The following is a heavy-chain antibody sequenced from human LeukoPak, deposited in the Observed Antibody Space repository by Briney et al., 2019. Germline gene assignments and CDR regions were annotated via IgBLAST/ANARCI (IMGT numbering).Heavy chain of an antibody. CDR2: ISGSGGST. Sequence: QAGGSLRLSCAASGFTFSSYGMSWVRQAPGKGLEWVSAISGSGGSTYYADSVKGRFTISRDNSKNTLYLQMNSLRAEDTAVYYCAKVWQWPYYYYMDVWGKGTTVTVSS. V-gene: IGHV3-23*01. CDR1: GFTFSSYG. D-gene: IGHD6-19*01. J-gene: IGHJ6*03. CDR3: AKVWQWPYYYYMDV.